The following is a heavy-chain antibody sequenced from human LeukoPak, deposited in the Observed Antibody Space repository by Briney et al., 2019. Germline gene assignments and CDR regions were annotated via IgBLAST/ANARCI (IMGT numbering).Heavy chain of an antibody. CDR3: ARQSGSTATTSFYFDY. D-gene: IGHD4-17*01. V-gene: IGHV4-59*01. J-gene: IGHJ4*02. Sequence: SVTLSLTCTVSGGSISSYYWSWIRQPPGKGLEWIGYIYYSGSTNYNPSLKSRVTISVDTSKKQFSLKLSSVTAADTAVYYCARQSGSTATTSFYFDYWGQGTLVTVSS. CDR1: GGSISSYY. CDR2: IYYSGST.